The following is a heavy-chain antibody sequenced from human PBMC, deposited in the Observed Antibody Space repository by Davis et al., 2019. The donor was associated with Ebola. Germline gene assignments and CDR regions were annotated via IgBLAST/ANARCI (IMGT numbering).Heavy chain of an antibody. CDR3: AYGSGSYLYYGMDV. J-gene: IGHJ6*02. D-gene: IGHD3-10*01. CDR2: ISGSGGST. V-gene: IGHV3-23*01. Sequence: PGGSLRLSCAASGFTFSSYAMSWVRQAPGKGLEWVSAISGSGGSTYYADSVKGRFTISRDNSKNTLYLQMNSLRAEDTAVYYCAYGSGSYLYYGMDVWGQGTTVTVSS. CDR1: GFTFSSYA.